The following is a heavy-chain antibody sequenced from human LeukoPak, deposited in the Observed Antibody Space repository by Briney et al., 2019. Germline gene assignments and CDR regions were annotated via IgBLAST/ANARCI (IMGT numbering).Heavy chain of an antibody. CDR2: IWYDGSNK. J-gene: IGHJ4*02. CDR1: GFTFSSYG. V-gene: IGHV3-33*01. CDR3: ARGPTYGSRSDYFDY. D-gene: IGHD3-10*01. Sequence: GGSLRLSCAASGFTFSSYGMHWVRRAPGKGLEWGAAIWYDGSNKYYADSVKGRFTISRDNSKNTLYLQMNSLKAEDTAVYYCARGPTYGSRSDYFDYWGQGTLVTVSS.